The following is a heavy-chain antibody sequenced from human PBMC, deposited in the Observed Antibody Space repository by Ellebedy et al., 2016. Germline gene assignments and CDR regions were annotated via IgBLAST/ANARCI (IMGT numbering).Heavy chain of an antibody. CDR1: GFTFRHFF. CDR2: ISGGGDIT. V-gene: IGHV3-23*01. Sequence: GESLKISXVASGFTFRHFFMSWVRQAPGGGLEVVSTISGGGDITVSADSVKGRFTISRDNSRNTLYLQMNSLRAEDTAVYYCYYGHYSASWGQGTLVTVSS. CDR3: YYGHYSAS. D-gene: IGHD4-17*01. J-gene: IGHJ4*02.